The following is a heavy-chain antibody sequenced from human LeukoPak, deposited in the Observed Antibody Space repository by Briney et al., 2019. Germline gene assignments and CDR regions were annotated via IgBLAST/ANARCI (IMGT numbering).Heavy chain of an antibody. J-gene: IGHJ3*02. CDR3: ARAYRSGENDAFDI. V-gene: IGHV3-21*01. D-gene: IGHD2-15*01. Sequence: GGSLRLSCAASGFTFSSYSMNWARQAPGKGLEWVSSISSSSSYIYYADSVKGRFTISRDNAKNSLYLQMNSLRAEDTAVYYCARAYRSGENDAFDIWGQGTMVTVSS. CDR2: ISSSSSYI. CDR1: GFTFSSYS.